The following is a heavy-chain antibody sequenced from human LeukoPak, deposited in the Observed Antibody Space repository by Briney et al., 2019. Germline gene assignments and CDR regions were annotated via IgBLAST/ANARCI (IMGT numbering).Heavy chain of an antibody. CDR2: ISGYNGNT. V-gene: IGHV1-18*01. CDR3: ARHYSSGWTTYYYYYMDV. Sequence: ASVKVSCKASGYTFTSYGISWVRQAPGQGLEWMGWISGYNGNTNYAQNLQGRVTMTRNTSISTAYMELSSLKASDTAMYYCARHYSSGWTTYYYYYMDVWGKGTTVTVSS. D-gene: IGHD6-19*01. J-gene: IGHJ6*03. CDR1: GYTFTSYG.